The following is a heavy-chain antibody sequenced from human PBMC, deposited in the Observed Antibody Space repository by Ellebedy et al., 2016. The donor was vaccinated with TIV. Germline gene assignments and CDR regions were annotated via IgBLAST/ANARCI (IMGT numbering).Heavy chain of an antibody. J-gene: IGHJ2*01. Sequence: AASVKVSCKASGYTFTSYAMNWVRQAPGQGLEWMGWINTNTGNPTSAQGFTGRFVFSLDTSVSTAYLQISSLKAEDTAVYYCARGAAAGFFWYFDLWGRGTLVTVSS. CDR3: ARGAAAGFFWYFDL. CDR1: GYTFTSYA. CDR2: INTNTGNP. D-gene: IGHD6-13*01. V-gene: IGHV7-4-1*02.